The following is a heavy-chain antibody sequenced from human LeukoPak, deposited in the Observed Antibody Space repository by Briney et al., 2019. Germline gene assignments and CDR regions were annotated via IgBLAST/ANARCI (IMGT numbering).Heavy chain of an antibody. CDR3: ARDRNTDFWSGYYTNYFDY. Sequence: GRSLRLSCAASGFIFSSYAMHWVRQAPGKGLEWVAVISYDGSNKYYAESVKGRFTISRDKSKNTLYLQMNSLRAEDTALYYCARDRNTDFWSGYYTNYFDYWGQGTLLTVSS. J-gene: IGHJ4*02. V-gene: IGHV3-30*04. D-gene: IGHD3-3*01. CDR1: GFIFSSYA. CDR2: ISYDGSNK.